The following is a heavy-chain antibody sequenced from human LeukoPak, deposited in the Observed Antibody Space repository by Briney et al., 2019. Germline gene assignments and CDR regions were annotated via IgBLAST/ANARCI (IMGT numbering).Heavy chain of an antibody. CDR1: GGSISTYY. D-gene: IGHD2-2*01. Sequence: SETLSLTCTASGGSISTYYWSWIRQPPGKGLQWIGYIYYSGSTNYNPSLKSRVTISVDTSKNQFSLKLSSVTVADTAVYYCARSQAYCSSTTCYVNWFDPWGQGTLVTVPS. V-gene: IGHV4-59*01. CDR2: IYYSGST. CDR3: ARSQAYCSSTTCYVNWFDP. J-gene: IGHJ5*02.